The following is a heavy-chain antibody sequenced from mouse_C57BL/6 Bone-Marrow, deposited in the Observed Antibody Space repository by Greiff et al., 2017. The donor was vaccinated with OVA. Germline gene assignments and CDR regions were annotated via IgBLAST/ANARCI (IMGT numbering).Heavy chain of an antibody. CDR1: GYTFTDYE. J-gene: IGHJ2*01. V-gene: IGHV1-15*01. D-gene: IGHD3-3*01. CDR3: TREREAVDD. Sequence: VQLQQSGAELVRPGASVTLSCKASGYTFTDYEMHWVKQTPVHGLEWIGAIDPETGGTAYNQKFKGKAILTADKSSSTAYMALRSLTSEDSAVYYCTREREAVDDWGQGTTLTVSS. CDR2: IDPETGGT.